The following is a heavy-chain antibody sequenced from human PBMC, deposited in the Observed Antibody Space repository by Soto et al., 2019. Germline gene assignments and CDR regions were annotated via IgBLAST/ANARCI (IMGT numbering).Heavy chain of an antibody. CDR3: ARQGSTHLYYYYGMDV. J-gene: IGHJ6*02. Sequence: GESLKISCKASGYSFTKFWVGWVRQMPGKGLEWMGIIYPDDSDTRYSPSFQGQVYISADKSVNTAYLQWSTLKASDSAMYFCARQGSTHLYYYYGMDVWGQGTTVTVSS. CDR2: IYPDDSDT. V-gene: IGHV5-51*01. CDR1: GYSFTKFW.